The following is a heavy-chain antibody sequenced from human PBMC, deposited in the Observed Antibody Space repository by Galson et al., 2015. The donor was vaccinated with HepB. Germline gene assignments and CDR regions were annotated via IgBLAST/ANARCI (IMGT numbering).Heavy chain of an antibody. V-gene: IGHV3-23*01. Sequence: SLRLSCAASGFTFSSYAMAWVRQAPGKGLEWVSGISGTGGRTYYADSVKGRFTISRDNSKNTLYLQMNNLRAEDTAVYYCAKAQITAAATWDYWCQVTLFTVSS. J-gene: IGHJ4*02. D-gene: IGHD6-13*01. CDR1: GFTFSSYA. CDR3: AKAQITAAATWDY. CDR2: ISGTGGRT.